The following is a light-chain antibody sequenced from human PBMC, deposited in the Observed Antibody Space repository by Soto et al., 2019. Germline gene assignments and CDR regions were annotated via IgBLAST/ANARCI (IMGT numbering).Light chain of an antibody. V-gene: IGLV2-14*01. J-gene: IGLJ3*02. CDR1: ISDVGGYNY. CDR2: EVN. CDR3: SSYTTSNTLV. Sequence: QSVLTQPASVSGSPGQSVTISCTGTISDVGGYNYVSWYQQHPGKAPKLMIYEVNNRPSGVSNRFSASKSGNTASLTISGLQDEDEDDYYCSSYTTSNTLVFGGGTKVTVL.